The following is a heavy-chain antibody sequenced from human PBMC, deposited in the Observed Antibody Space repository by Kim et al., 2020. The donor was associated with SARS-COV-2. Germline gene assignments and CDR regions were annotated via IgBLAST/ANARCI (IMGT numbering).Heavy chain of an antibody. Sequence: SETLSLTCTVSGGSISSSSYYWGWIRQPPGKGLEWIGSIYYSGSTYYNPSLKSRVTISVDTSKNQFSLKLSSVTAADTAVYYCSRRGSGSYYLYAFDIWGQGTMVTVSS. CDR1: GGSISSSSYY. D-gene: IGHD1-26*01. V-gene: IGHV4-39*01. CDR3: SRRGSGSYYLYAFDI. CDR2: IYYSGST. J-gene: IGHJ3*02.